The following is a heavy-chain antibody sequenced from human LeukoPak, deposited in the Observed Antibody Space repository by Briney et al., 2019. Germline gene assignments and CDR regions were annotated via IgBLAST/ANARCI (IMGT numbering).Heavy chain of an antibody. Sequence: SETLSLTCAVYGGSFSGYYWSWIRQPPGKGLEWIGEIYHSGSTNYNPSLKSRVTISVDKSKNQFSLKLSSVTAADTAVYYCARGRDYVWGGWGQGTLVTVSS. CDR3: ARGRDYVWGG. V-gene: IGHV4-34*01. CDR2: IYHSGST. CDR1: GGSFSGYY. J-gene: IGHJ4*02. D-gene: IGHD3-16*01.